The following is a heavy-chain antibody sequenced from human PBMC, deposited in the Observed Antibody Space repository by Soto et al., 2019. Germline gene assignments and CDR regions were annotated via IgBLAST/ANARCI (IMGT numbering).Heavy chain of an antibody. CDR1: GFTFSDYY. Sequence: PGGSLRLSCAASGFTFSDYYMSWIRQAPGKGLEWVSDISSSGGTTYYTDSVKGRFIISRDNSKNTLYLQMNSLRAEDTAVYYCAQGSGYSYSYTLWFDPWGQGTLVTVSS. CDR3: AQGSGYSYSYTLWFDP. CDR2: ISSSGGTT. J-gene: IGHJ5*02. D-gene: IGHD5-18*01. V-gene: IGHV3-11*01.